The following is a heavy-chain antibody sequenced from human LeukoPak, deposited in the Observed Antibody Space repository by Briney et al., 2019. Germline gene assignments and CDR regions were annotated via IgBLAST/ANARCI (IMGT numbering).Heavy chain of an antibody. V-gene: IGHV1-46*01. Sequence: ASVKVSCKASGYTFTSYYMHWVRQAPGQGLVWMGIINPSGGSTGYAQKFQGRVTMTRDTSTSTVYMELSSLRSEDTAVYYCAREYSSSPGAFDIWGQGTMVTVSS. CDR3: AREYSSSPGAFDI. CDR2: INPSGGST. CDR1: GYTFTSYY. D-gene: IGHD6-6*01. J-gene: IGHJ3*02.